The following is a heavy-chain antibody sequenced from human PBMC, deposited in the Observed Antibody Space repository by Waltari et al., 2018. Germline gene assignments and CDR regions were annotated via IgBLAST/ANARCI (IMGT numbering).Heavy chain of an antibody. CDR1: GFTFSNYW. CDR3: ARAAASSYFDS. CDR2: INKGVGEK. J-gene: IGHJ4*02. Sequence: EVQLVESGGALVQPGGSLRLSCAASGFTFSNYWMTWVGQAPGKGLEWVANINKGVGEKDYVDSVKGRFTISRDNARNSLYLQMNSLRADDTAVYYCARAAASSYFDSWGQGTLVTVSS. V-gene: IGHV3-7*01. D-gene: IGHD6-25*01.